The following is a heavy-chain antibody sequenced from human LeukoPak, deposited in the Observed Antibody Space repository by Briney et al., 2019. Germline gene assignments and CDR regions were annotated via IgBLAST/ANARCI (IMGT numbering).Heavy chain of an antibody. D-gene: IGHD6-19*01. CDR2: ISHDGIIK. Sequence: GRSLRLSCAASGFTFSHYGMHWVRQAPGKGLEWVAVISHDGIIKYYADSVKGRFTISRDNSKSTLYLQMNSLRAEDTAVYYCARDWGRVRGWSLDYWGQGTLVTVSS. J-gene: IGHJ4*02. V-gene: IGHV3-30*03. CDR3: ARDWGRVRGWSLDY. CDR1: GFTFSHYG.